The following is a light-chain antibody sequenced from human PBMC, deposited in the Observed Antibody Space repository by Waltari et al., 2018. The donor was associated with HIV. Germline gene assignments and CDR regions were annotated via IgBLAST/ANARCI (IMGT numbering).Light chain of an antibody. CDR1: QSVQEF. CDR2: DAS. Sequence: EIVLTQSPPILSVSLGETATLSCRASQSVQEFLAWYQRTPGQAPRLVVYDASKRAAGVPARFSGSGFGTDFTLTIRGLEPEDVSLYYCQHRTTWPPTFGGGTRVEIE. V-gene: IGKV3-11*01. CDR3: QHRTTWPPT. J-gene: IGKJ4*01.